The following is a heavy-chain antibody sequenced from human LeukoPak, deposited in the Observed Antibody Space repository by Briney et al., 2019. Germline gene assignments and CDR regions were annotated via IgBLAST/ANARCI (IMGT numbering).Heavy chain of an antibody. Sequence: GGSLRLSCAASGFTFSSYAMSWVRQAPGKGLEWVSAIYSGGTTYYADSVRGRFTISRDNSKNTLYLLMNSLRAEDTAMYHCARQTGESTNFDNWGQGTLVTVSS. V-gene: IGHV3-23*01. J-gene: IGHJ4*02. CDR2: IYSGGTT. D-gene: IGHD2-2*01. CDR1: GFTFSSYA. CDR3: ARQTGESTNFDN.